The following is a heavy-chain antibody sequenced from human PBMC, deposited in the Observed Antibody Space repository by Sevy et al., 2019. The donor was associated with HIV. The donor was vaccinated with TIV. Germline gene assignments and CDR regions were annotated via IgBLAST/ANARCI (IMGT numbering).Heavy chain of an antibody. Sequence: GGSLRLSCAASGFIFSDSGIHWVRQASGKGLEWIGRIRDKSHDFATAYSASVKGRFSISRDDSKNTAYLQMSSLKSEDTAIYYCTRWLPKVEAADDAFDIWGQGTLVTVSS. CDR3: TRWLPKVEAADDAFDI. D-gene: IGHD2-15*01. V-gene: IGHV3-73*01. CDR2: IRDKSHDFAT. J-gene: IGHJ3*02. CDR1: GFIFSDSG.